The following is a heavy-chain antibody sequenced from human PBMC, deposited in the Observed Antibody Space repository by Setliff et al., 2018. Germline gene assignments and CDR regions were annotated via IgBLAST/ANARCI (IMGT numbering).Heavy chain of an antibody. V-gene: IGHV3-11*01. CDR2: ISGSGSSS. CDR1: GDTLSVYY. CDR3: VPGIATAGKVS. Sequence: LSLTCTVSGDTLSVYYWSWVRQAPGKGLEWVSHISGSGSSSSYADSVKGRFTISRDNAKNSLYLQMNSLRAEDTAVYYCVPGIATAGKVSWGQGTLVTVSS. D-gene: IGHD6-13*01. J-gene: IGHJ5*02.